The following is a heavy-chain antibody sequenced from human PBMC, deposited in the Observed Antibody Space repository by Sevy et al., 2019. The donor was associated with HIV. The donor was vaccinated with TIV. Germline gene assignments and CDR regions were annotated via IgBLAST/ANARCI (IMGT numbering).Heavy chain of an antibody. CDR3: VKDYMAAAGWAPDS. CDR2: LIENGVDT. J-gene: IGHJ4*02. Sequence: GGSLRLSCAASGFTFNNYAMSWVRQPPGKGLEWVSGLIENGVDTYYSDSVRGRFTISRDNSKNTLYLQMNSLRAEDTAIYYCVKDYMAAAGWAPDSWGQGTLVTVSS. V-gene: IGHV3-23*01. D-gene: IGHD2-15*01. CDR1: GFTFNNYA.